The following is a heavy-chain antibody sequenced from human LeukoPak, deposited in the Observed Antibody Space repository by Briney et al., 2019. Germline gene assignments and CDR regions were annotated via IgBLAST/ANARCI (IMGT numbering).Heavy chain of an antibody. CDR3: AIWRYFYDDAIS. D-gene: IGHD3-22*01. CDR2: FSGSAINP. Sequence: PGGSLRLSCRASGITFIRYGISWVRQGPGAGLEWVSGFSGSAINPHYAESVKGRFTVSRDNSRHILYLQMNSLRVEDTAVYYCAIWRYFYDDAISWGQGTPVSVSS. V-gene: IGHV3-23*01. CDR1: GITFIRYG. J-gene: IGHJ5*02.